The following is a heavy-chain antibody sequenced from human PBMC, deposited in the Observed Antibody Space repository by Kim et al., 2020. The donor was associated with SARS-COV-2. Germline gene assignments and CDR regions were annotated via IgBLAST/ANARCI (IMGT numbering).Heavy chain of an antibody. J-gene: IGHJ4*02. CDR3: ARDMSRLGIAAAGTFDY. V-gene: IGHV4-59*01. D-gene: IGHD6-13*01. Sequence: LRSRVTISVDTSNNHFSLKLSSVTAADTAVYYCARDMSRLGIAAAGTFDYWGQGTLVTVSS.